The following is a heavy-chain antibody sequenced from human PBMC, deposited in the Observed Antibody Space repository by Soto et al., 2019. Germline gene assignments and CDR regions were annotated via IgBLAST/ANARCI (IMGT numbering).Heavy chain of an antibody. D-gene: IGHD5-12*01. CDR1: GFTFSSYA. CDR3: AKVMGGESRTGWLQPPLYYYGMDV. CDR2: ISGSGGST. Sequence: QTGGSLRLSCAASGFTFSSYAMSWVRQAPGKGLEWVSAISGSGGSTYYADSVKGRFTISRDNSKNTLYLQMNSLRAEDTAVYYCAKVMGGESRTGWLQPPLYYYGMDVWGQGTTVTVSS. J-gene: IGHJ6*02. V-gene: IGHV3-23*01.